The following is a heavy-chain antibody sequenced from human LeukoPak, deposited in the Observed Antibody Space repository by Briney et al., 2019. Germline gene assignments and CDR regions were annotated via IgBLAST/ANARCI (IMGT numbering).Heavy chain of an antibody. CDR3: AKDRLNYYGSGSNFKAPGY. CDR2: INWNGGST. J-gene: IGHJ4*02. D-gene: IGHD3-10*01. Sequence: RSLRLSCEVSGFTFDDYGMSWVRQAPGKGLEWVSGINWNGGSTGYADSVKGRFTISRDNVKNSLYLQMNSLRAEDTAVYYCAKDRLNYYGSGSNFKAPGYWGQGTLVTVSS. CDR1: GFTFDDYG. V-gene: IGHV3-20*04.